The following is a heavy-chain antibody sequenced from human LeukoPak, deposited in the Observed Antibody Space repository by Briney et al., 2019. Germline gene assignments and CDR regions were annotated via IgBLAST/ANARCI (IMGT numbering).Heavy chain of an antibody. J-gene: IGHJ4*02. D-gene: IGHD1-1*01. CDR3: ARRTGGAKDY. Sequence: GGSLRLSCVAPGFTFGDAVMSWVRPAPGEGLEWVSAISYNGASTHYADSVKGRCAISRDNSKNTLYLQMNSLRAEDTAVYYCARRTGGAKDYWGQGTQVTVSS. CDR1: GFTFGDAV. V-gene: IGHV3-23*01. CDR2: ISYNGAST.